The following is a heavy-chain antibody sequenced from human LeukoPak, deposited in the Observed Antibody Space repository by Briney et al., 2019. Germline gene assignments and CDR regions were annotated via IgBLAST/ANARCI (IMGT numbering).Heavy chain of an antibody. D-gene: IGHD6-13*01. Sequence: WASVRVSCKASGYPPTGYYIHWVRQGPGQGLQWMGRINPNSGDTNYSQKFQGRVTMTRDTSISTAYMELSRLRSDDTAMYYCARVYSSNWFGFDYWGQGTLVTVSS. CDR2: INPNSGDT. J-gene: IGHJ4*02. V-gene: IGHV1-2*06. CDR3: ARVYSSNWFGFDY. CDR1: GYPPTGYY.